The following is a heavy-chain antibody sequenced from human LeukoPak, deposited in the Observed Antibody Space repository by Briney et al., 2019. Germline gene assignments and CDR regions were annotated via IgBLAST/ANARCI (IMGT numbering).Heavy chain of an antibody. CDR2: IYYSDST. J-gene: IGHJ6*03. CDR1: GGSFSGYY. Sequence: PSETLSLTCAVYGGSFSGYYWSWIRQPPGKGLECIAYIYYSDSTNYNPSLKSRVTVSVDTSKNQFSLKLGSVTAADTAVYYCARFPGGAEYRHYYYMDVWGTGTTVTVSS. CDR3: ARFPGGAEYRHYYYMDV. D-gene: IGHD1-14*01. V-gene: IGHV4-59*01.